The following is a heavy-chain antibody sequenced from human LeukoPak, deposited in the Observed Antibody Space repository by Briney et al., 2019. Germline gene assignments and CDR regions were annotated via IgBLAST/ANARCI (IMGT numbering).Heavy chain of an antibody. V-gene: IGHV3-7*01. J-gene: IGHJ5*02. D-gene: IGHD2-2*01. CDR2: IKQDGSEK. CDR1: GFTFSSYG. Sequence: GGSLRLSCAASGFTFSSYGMHWVRQAPGKGLEWVANIKQDGSEKYYVDSVKGRFTISRDNAKNSLYLQMNSLRAEDTAVYYCAGRDIVVVPAARFDPWGQGTLVTVSS. CDR3: AGRDIVVVPAARFDP.